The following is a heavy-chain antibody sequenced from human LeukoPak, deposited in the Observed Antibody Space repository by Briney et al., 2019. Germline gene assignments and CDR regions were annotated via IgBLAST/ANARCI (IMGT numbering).Heavy chain of an antibody. Sequence: SETLSLTCTVSGGSISSYYWSWIRQPPGKGLEWIGYIYYSGSTNYNPSLKSRVTISVDTSKNQFSLKLSSVTAADTAVYYCASIAARRFMDVWGKGTTVTVSS. J-gene: IGHJ6*03. CDR3: ASIAARRFMDV. CDR2: IYYSGST. CDR1: GGSISSYY. V-gene: IGHV4-59*01. D-gene: IGHD6-6*01.